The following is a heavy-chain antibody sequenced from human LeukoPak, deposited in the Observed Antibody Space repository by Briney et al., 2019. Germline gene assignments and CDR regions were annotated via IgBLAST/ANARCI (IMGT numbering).Heavy chain of an antibody. J-gene: IGHJ4*02. Sequence: SQTLSLTCAVSGDSVSSKNGAWNWIRQSPSRGLEWLGRTYYRSKWYNDYAESMEGRMTISQDTSKNQYSLQLNSVTPDDTAVYYCARDFGTTGWHTFDYWGQGTLVTVSS. CDR1: GDSVSSKNGA. V-gene: IGHV6-1*01. CDR2: TYYRSKWYN. CDR3: ARDFGTTGWHTFDY. D-gene: IGHD6-19*01.